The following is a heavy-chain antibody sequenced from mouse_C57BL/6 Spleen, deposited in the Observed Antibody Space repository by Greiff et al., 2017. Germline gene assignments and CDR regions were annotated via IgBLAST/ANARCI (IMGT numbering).Heavy chain of an antibody. Sequence: EVQRVESGGDLVKPGGSLKLSCAASGFTFSSYGMSWVRQTPDKRLEWVATISSGSSYTNYKDSVKGRFTISRDNAKNTLYLQMSSLKSEDTAMYYCARNGFDYGYYFDDWGQGTTLTVSS. CDR1: GFTFSSYG. CDR3: ARNGFDYGYYFDD. D-gene: IGHD2-4*01. CDR2: ISSGSSYT. J-gene: IGHJ2*01. V-gene: IGHV5-6*01.